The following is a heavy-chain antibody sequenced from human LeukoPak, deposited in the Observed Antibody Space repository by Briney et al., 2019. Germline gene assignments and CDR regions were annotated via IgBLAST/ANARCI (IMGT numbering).Heavy chain of an antibody. Sequence: GGSLRLSCAASDFSFSNYWMTWLRQAPGEGLEWVANIRGDGSLKYYLDSVKGRFTISRDNAKNSLYLQMNSLRAEDTAVYYCARDANYHDSSVYYDAFDIWGQGTMVTVSS. D-gene: IGHD3-22*01. CDR1: DFSFSNYW. CDR3: ARDANYHDSSVYYDAFDI. V-gene: IGHV3-7*01. CDR2: IRGDGSLK. J-gene: IGHJ3*02.